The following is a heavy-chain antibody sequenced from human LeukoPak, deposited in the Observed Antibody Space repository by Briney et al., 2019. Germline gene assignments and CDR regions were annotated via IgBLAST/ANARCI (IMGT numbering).Heavy chain of an antibody. J-gene: IGHJ4*02. Sequence: ASVKVSCKASGYTFTSYGISWVRQAPGQGLEWMGWISAYNGNTNYAQKLQGRVTMTTDTSTSTAYMELRSLRSDDTAVYYCARDPHWSSVTRVPEGLSDYWGQGTLVTVSS. V-gene: IGHV1-18*01. CDR1: GYTFTSYG. D-gene: IGHD1-26*01. CDR3: ARDPHWSSVTRVPEGLSDY. CDR2: ISAYNGNT.